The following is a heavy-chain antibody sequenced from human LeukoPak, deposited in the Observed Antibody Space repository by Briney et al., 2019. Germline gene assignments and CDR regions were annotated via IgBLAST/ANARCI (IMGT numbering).Heavy chain of an antibody. CDR2: IYWDDDK. Sequence: SGPTLVNPTQTLTLTCTFSGFSLTTSGVGVGWIRQPPGKALEWLALIYWDDDKRYSPSLKSRLTISKDTSKNQVVLTMTNMDPVDTATYYCAHIFAPPTVTTSAEYFQHWGQGTLVTVSS. D-gene: IGHD4-17*01. J-gene: IGHJ1*01. V-gene: IGHV2-5*02. CDR3: AHIFAPPTVTTSAEYFQH. CDR1: GFSLTTSGVG.